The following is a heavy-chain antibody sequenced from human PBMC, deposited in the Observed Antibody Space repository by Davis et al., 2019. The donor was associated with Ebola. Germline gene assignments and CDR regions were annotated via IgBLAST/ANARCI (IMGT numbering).Heavy chain of an antibody. CDR2: INSDGRST. Sequence: GESLKISCAASGFTFSTYWMHWVRQVPGKGLVWVSRINSDGRSTDYADSVKGRFTVSRDNAKNTLYLQMNRLRADDTAVYYCARDTVTTGYLWGQGTLVTVSS. J-gene: IGHJ5*02. CDR3: ARDTVTTGYL. CDR1: GFTFSTYW. D-gene: IGHD4-17*01. V-gene: IGHV3-74*01.